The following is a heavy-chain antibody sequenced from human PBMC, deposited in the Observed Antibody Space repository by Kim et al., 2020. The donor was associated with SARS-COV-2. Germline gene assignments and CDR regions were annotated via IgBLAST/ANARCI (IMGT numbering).Heavy chain of an antibody. CDR1: GFTFTSSA. Sequence: SVKVSCKASGFTFTSSAVQWVRQARGQRLEWIGWIVVGSGNTNYAQKFQERVTITRDMSTSTAYMELSSLRSEDTAVYYCAAVRSGRLKIFGVVEDYGMDVWGQGTTVTVSS. J-gene: IGHJ6*02. CDR2: IVVGSGNT. V-gene: IGHV1-58*01. CDR3: AAVRSGRLKIFGVVEDYGMDV. D-gene: IGHD3-3*01.